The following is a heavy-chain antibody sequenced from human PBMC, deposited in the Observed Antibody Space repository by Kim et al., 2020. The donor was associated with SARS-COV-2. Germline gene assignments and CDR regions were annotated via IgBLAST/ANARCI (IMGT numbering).Heavy chain of an antibody. CDR1: GYSFTSYW. CDR3: ARHPYCGGDCGDAFDI. J-gene: IGHJ3*02. V-gene: IGHV5-51*01. D-gene: IGHD2-21*02. CDR2: IYPGDSDT. Sequence: GESLKISCKGSGYSFTSYWIGWVRQMPGKGLEWMGIIYPGDSDTRYSPSFQGQVTISADKSISTAYLQWSSLKASDTAMYYCARHPYCGGDCGDAFDIWGQGTMVTVSS.